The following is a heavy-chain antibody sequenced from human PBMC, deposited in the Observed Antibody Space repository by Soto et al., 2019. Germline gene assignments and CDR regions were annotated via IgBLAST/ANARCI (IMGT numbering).Heavy chain of an antibody. Sequence: GGSLRLSCAASGFTFSSYAMHWVRQAPGKGLEWVAVISYDGSNKYYADSVKGRFTISRDNSKNTLYLQMNSLRAEDTAVYYCAGDRLPMIVVVITIWGQGTLVTVSS. J-gene: IGHJ4*02. D-gene: IGHD3-22*01. CDR2: ISYDGSNK. V-gene: IGHV3-30-3*01. CDR1: GFTFSSYA. CDR3: AGDRLPMIVVVITI.